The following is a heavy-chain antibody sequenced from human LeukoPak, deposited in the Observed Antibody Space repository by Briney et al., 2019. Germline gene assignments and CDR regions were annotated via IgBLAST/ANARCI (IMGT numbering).Heavy chain of an antibody. D-gene: IGHD6-19*01. CDR3: ARQGTYSSAIGMGY. Sequence: ASVKVSCKAPGYTFNNHYMYWVRQAPGQGLEWMGVINPSGGSTSYAQKFQGRVTMTRDTSTRTVYMEVNSLRSEDTAVYYCARQGTYSSAIGMGYWGQGTLVTVSS. J-gene: IGHJ4*02. V-gene: IGHV1-46*02. CDR2: INPSGGST. CDR1: GYTFNNHY.